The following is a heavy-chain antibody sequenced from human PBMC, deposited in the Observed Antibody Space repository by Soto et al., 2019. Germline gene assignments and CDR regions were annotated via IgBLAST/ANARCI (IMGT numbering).Heavy chain of an antibody. J-gene: IGHJ4*02. CDR2: IIPILGIA. D-gene: IGHD3-3*01. Sequence: SVKVSCKASGGTFSSYTISWVRQAPGQGLEWMGRIIPILGIANYAQKFQGRVTITADESTSTAYMELSSLRSEDTAVYYCARDPVFGVVMTDYWGQGTLVTVSS. CDR3: ARDPVFGVVMTDY. CDR1: GGTFSSYT. V-gene: IGHV1-69*04.